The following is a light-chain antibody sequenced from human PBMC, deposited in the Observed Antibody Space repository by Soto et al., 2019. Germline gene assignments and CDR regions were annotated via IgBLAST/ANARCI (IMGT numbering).Light chain of an antibody. CDR2: EVS. CDR3: SSYTSSSTRV. J-gene: IGLJ1*01. CDR1: NSDVGAYDY. Sequence: QSVLTQPASVSGSPGQWITISCTGTNSDVGAYDYVSWYQQHPDKAPKLMIYEVSNRPSGVSNRFSGSKSVNAATLTISGLETEDEADYYCSSYTSSSTRVFGTGTKLTVL. V-gene: IGLV2-14*03.